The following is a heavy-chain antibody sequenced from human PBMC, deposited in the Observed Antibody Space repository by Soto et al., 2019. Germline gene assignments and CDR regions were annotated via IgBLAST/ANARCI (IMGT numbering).Heavy chain of an antibody. V-gene: IGHV5-51*01. J-gene: IGHJ6*02. CDR1: GYSFTSYW. Sequence: GESLKISCKGSGYSFTSYWIGWVRQMPGKGLEWMGIIYPGDSDTRYSPSFQGQVTISADKSISTAYLQWSSLKASDTAMYYCARHVGGTYYYYYGTDVWGQGTTVTVSS. CDR3: ARHVGGTYYYYYGTDV. CDR2: IYPGDSDT. D-gene: IGHD3-16*01.